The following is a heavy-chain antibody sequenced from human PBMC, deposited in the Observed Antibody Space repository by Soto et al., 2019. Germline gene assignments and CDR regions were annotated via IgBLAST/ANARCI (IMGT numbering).Heavy chain of an antibody. D-gene: IGHD6-13*01. CDR2: IYYNAIT. J-gene: IGHJ5*02. CDR1: GDSFSSGAYY. Sequence: QVKLQESGPGLVKPSETLSLTCTVSGDSFSSGAYYWSWVRQPPGKGLEWIGYIYYNAITNYNPSLKSRVTILVDTSKSEISLTLNSVTAADTAVYYCARANIAAAGTIFDPWGQGVLVTVSA. CDR3: ARANIAAAGTIFDP. V-gene: IGHV4-61*08.